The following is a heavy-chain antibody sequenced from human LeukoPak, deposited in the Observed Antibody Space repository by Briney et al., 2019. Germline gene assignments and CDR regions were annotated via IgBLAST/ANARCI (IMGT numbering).Heavy chain of an antibody. CDR3: ARDSLGYCSSTSCYSEPGVDP. V-gene: IGHV4-59*11. CDR2: IYYSGST. CDR1: VGSISSHY. Sequence: SETLSLTCTVSVGSISSHYWSWIRQPPGKGLEWIGYIYYSGSTNYNPSLKSRVTISVDTSKNQFSLKLSSVTAADTAVYYCARDSLGYCSSTSCYSEPGVDPWGQGTLVTVSS. J-gene: IGHJ5*02. D-gene: IGHD2-2*01.